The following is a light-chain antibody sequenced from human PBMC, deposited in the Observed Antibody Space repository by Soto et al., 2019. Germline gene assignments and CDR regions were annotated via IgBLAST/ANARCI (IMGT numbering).Light chain of an antibody. CDR1: SSDVGGYNS. V-gene: IGLV2-14*01. CDR2: DVS. Sequence: QSALTQPASVSGSTGQSITISCTGTSSDVGGYNSVSWYQQHPGEAPKLMISDVSNRPSGVSPLFSGSKSGNTASLTISGLQAEDEADCYCSSYTNSNTFYVFGTGTKVTVL. J-gene: IGLJ1*01. CDR3: SSYTNSNTFYV.